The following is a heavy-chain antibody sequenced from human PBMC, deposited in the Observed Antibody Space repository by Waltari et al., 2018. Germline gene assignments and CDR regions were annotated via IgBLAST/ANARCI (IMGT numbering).Heavy chain of an antibody. CDR1: GGTFSSYA. Sequence: QVQLVQSGAEVKKPGSSVKVSCKASGGTFSSYAISWVRQAPGQGLEWMGGIIPIFGTANYAQKFQGRVTITADESTSTAYMELSSLRSEDTAVYYCARDFDLPLRIAAAGTIGWDWGQGTLVTVSS. D-gene: IGHD6-13*01. V-gene: IGHV1-69*01. CDR2: IIPIFGTA. CDR3: ARDFDLPLRIAAAGTIGWD. J-gene: IGHJ4*02.